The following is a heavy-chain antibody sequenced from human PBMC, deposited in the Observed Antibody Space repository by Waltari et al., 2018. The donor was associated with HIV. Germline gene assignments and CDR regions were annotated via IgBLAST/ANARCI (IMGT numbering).Heavy chain of an antibody. V-gene: IGHV3-74*01. D-gene: IGHD3-10*01. J-gene: IGHJ4*02. CDR1: GFSVTSSW. CDR2: INEGGSRI. CDR3: SRDTFGPYDF. Sequence: EVQLVQSGGGLIKPGGSLRLSCAASGFSVTSSWMHWVRQTTGKGLVWVSRINEGGSRIDYADSVRGRFTISRDSATNTLSLQMNSLTEEDTAVYYCSRDTFGPYDFWGQGTLVTVSS.